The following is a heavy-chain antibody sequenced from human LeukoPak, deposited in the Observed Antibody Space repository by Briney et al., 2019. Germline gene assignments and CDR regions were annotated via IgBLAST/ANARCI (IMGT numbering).Heavy chain of an antibody. V-gene: IGHV4-59*12. D-gene: IGHD6-13*01. CDR3: AREGEIAAAGTFRH. CDR1: GGSISSYY. Sequence: SETLPLTCTVSGGSISSYYWSWIRQPPGKGLEWIGYIYYSGSTNYNPSLKSRVTISVDTSKNQFSLKLSSVTAADTAVYYCAREGEIAAAGTFRHWGQGTLVTVSS. J-gene: IGHJ4*02. CDR2: IYYSGST.